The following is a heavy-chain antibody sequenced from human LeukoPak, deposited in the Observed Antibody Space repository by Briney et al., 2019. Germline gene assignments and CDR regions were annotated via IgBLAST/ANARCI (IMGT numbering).Heavy chain of an antibody. J-gene: IGHJ3*02. CDR3: ARLGYSGSYYERAFDI. D-gene: IGHD1-26*01. Sequence: SETLSLTCTVSGGSISSSGYYWGWIRQPPGKGLEWIGSMYYSGSTYSNPSLMSRVTISVDTSKSEFSLKLSSVTAADTAVYYCARLGYSGSYYERAFDIWGQGTMVTVSS. CDR2: MYYSGST. V-gene: IGHV4-39*01. CDR1: GGSISSSGYY.